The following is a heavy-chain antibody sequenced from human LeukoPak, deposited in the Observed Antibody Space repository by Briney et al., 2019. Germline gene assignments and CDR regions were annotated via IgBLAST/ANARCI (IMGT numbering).Heavy chain of an antibody. D-gene: IGHD2-15*01. CDR1: GYRFTSYW. J-gene: IGHJ4*02. CDR2: IYPGDSDT. CDR3: ARLERYCSGGVCYPHSFDY. Sequence: GESLKISCKGSGYRFTSYWIGWVRQMPGKGLEWMGIIYPGDSDTRYSPSFQGQVTISADKSFSTAYVQWSSLKASDTAIYYCARLERYCSGGVCYPHSFDYWGQGTLVTVSS. V-gene: IGHV5-51*01.